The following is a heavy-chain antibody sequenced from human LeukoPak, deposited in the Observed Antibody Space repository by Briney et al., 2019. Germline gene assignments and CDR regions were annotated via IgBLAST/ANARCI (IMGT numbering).Heavy chain of an antibody. V-gene: IGHV4-39*01. CDR3: ARHSITMVRGREFDY. CDR1: GGSISSSSYY. J-gene: IGHJ4*02. Sequence: SETLSLTCTVSGGSISSSSYYWGWIRQPPGKGLEWIGSIYYGGSTYYNPSLKSRVTISVDTSKNQFSLKLGSVTAADTAVYYCARHSITMVRGREFDYWGQGTLVTVSS. D-gene: IGHD3-10*01. CDR2: IYYGGST.